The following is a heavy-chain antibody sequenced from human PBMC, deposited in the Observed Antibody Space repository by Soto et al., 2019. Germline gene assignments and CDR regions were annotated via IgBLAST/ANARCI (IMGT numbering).Heavy chain of an antibody. CDR2: IKQDGSEK. CDR3: ARDHWYYGGGSYYYYGMDV. V-gene: IGHV3-7*01. D-gene: IGHD1-7*01. Sequence: EVQLVESGGGLVQPGGSLRLSCAASGFTFSSYWMSWVRQAPGKGLEWVANIKQDGSEKYYVDSVKGRFTISRDNAKNSLYLQMNSLRAEDTAVYYCARDHWYYGGGSYYYYGMDVWGQGTTVTVSS. J-gene: IGHJ6*02. CDR1: GFTFSSYW.